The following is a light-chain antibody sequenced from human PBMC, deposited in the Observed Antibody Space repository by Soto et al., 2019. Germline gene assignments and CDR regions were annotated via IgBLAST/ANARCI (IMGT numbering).Light chain of an antibody. CDR3: QQSYSTRWT. J-gene: IGKJ1*01. CDR2: GAS. V-gene: IGKV1-39*01. CDR1: QSIITY. Sequence: DIQMTQSTSSLSVSVGDRVTITCRASQSIITYLNWYQQKPGKAPELLIYGASSLQTGVPSRFSGSGSGTDFTLTITSLQPEDFATYYCQQSYSTRWTFGQGTKVDIK.